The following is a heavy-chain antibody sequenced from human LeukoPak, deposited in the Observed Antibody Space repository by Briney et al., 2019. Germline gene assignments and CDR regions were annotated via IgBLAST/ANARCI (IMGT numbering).Heavy chain of an antibody. CDR3: ARDHSSGWYVSDY. V-gene: IGHV1-46*01. Sequence: ASVKVSCKASAYTFSNYGFNWVRQAPGQGLEWMGIINPSGGSTSYAQKFQGRVTMTRDTSTSTVYMELSSLRSEDTAVYYCARDHSSGWYVSDYWGQGTLVTVSS. CDR2: INPSGGST. J-gene: IGHJ4*02. D-gene: IGHD6-19*01. CDR1: AYTFSNYG.